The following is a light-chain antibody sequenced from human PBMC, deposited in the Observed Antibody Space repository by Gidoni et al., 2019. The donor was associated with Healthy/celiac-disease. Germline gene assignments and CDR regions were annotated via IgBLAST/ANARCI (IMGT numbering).Light chain of an antibody. Sequence: EIVMTQSPATLSVAPGDRATLSCRASQSVSSNLAWYQQKPGQAPRLLIYGASTRATGIPARLSGSGSGTEFTLTISSLQSEDFAVYYCQQYNNWPPFTFGPGTKVDIK. CDR2: GAS. CDR1: QSVSSN. V-gene: IGKV3-15*01. J-gene: IGKJ3*01. CDR3: QQYNNWPPFT.